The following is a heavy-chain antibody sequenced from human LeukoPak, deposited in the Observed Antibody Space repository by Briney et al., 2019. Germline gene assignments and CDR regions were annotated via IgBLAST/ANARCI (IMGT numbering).Heavy chain of an antibody. V-gene: IGHV4-34*01. CDR2: INHSGST. CDR1: DGSFSGYY. D-gene: IGHD2-15*01. J-gene: IGHJ4*02. CDR3: ARGVYCSGGNCYSPFDY. Sequence: SETLSLTCAVYDGSFSGYYWSWIRQPPGKGLEWIGEINHSGSTNYNPSLKSRVTISVDTSKNQFSLKLSSVTAADTAVYYCARGVYCSGGNCYSPFDYWGQGTLVTVSS.